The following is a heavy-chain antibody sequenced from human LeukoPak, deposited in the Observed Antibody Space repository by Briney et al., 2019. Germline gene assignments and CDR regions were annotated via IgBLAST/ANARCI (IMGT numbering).Heavy chain of an antibody. CDR2: IYYSGST. D-gene: IGHD3-10*01. J-gene: IGHJ4*02. Sequence: SETLSLTCTVSGGSISSSSYYWGWIRQPPGKGLEWIGSIYYSGSTYYNPSLKSRVTISVDTSKNQFSLKLTSVTAADTAVYYCARAPFGSGSYWGDSDASYFEYWGQGTLVTVSS. CDR3: ARAPFGSGSYWGDSDASYFEY. CDR1: GGSISSSSYY. V-gene: IGHV4-39*07.